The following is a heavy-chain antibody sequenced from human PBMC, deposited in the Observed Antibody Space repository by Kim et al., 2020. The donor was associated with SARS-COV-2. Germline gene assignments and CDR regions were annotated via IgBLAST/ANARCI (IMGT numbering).Heavy chain of an antibody. V-gene: IGHV3-21*01. CDR3: VRDLVGGNGWYAFDP. Sequence: GGSLRLSCAASGFTFSSYSMNWVRQAPGKGLEWVSSISGVRGTTYYADSVKGRFTISRDNAKNSLHLQMNNLRVEDTAVYYCVRDLVGGNGWYAFDPWGQGTLLTVCS. CDR1: GFTFSSYS. J-gene: IGHJ5*02. CDR2: ISGVRGTT. D-gene: IGHD6-19*01.